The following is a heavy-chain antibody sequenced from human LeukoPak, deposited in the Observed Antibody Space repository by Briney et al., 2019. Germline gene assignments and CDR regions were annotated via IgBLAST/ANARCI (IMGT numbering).Heavy chain of an antibody. V-gene: IGHV3-33*06. J-gene: IGHJ4*02. CDR1: GFTFSSYG. CDR2: IWYDGGNK. CDR3: AEGNENYDFWSGYPDY. D-gene: IGHD3-3*01. Sequence: PGRSLRLSCAASGFTFSSYGMHWVRQAPGKGLEWVAVIWYDGGNKYYADSVKGRFTISRDNSKNTLYLQMNSLRAEDTAVYYCAEGNENYDFWSGYPDYWGQGTLVTVSS.